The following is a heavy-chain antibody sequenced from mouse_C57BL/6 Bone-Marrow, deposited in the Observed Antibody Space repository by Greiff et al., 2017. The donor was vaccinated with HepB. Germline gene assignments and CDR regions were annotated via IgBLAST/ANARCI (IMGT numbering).Heavy chain of an antibody. CDR3: ARSSTTVVAKDYAMDY. D-gene: IGHD1-1*01. V-gene: IGHV1-64*01. J-gene: IGHJ4*01. CDR2: IHPNSGST. CDR1: GYTFTSYW. Sequence: QVQLKQPGAELVKPGASVKLSCKASGYTFTSYWMHWVKQRPGQGLEWIGMIHPNSGSTNYNEKFKSKATLTVDKSSSTAYMQLSSLTSEDSAVYYCARSSTTVVAKDYAMDYWGQGTSVTVSS.